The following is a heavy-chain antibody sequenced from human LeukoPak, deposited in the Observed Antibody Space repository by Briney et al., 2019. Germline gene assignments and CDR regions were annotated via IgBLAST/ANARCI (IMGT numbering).Heavy chain of an antibody. D-gene: IGHD2-2*01. CDR3: ARANQLHYYYYYYMDV. CDR1: GGSISSYY. Sequence: SETLSLTCTVSGGSISSYYWSWIRQPPGKGLEWIGYIYYSGSTNYNPSPKSRVTISVDTSKNQFSLKLSSVTAADTAVYYCARANQLHYYYYYYMDVWGKGTTVTVSS. CDR2: IYYSGST. J-gene: IGHJ6*03. V-gene: IGHV4-59*01.